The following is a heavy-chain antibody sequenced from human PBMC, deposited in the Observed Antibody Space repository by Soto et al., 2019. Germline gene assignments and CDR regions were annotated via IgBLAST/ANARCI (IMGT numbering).Heavy chain of an antibody. CDR1: GFTFSSYA. V-gene: IGHV3-23*01. CDR2: ISGSGGST. CDR3: AKERGVVRGVIDAFDI. J-gene: IGHJ3*02. Sequence: PGGSLRLSCAASGFTFSSYAMSWVRQAPGKGLEWVSAISGSGGSTYYADSVKGRFTISRDNSKNTLYLQMNSLRAEDTAVYYCAKERGVVRGVIDAFDIWGQGTMVTVSS. D-gene: IGHD3-10*01.